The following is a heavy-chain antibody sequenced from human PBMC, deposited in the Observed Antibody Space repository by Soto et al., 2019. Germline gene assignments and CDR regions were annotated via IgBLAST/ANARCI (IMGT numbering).Heavy chain of an antibody. J-gene: IGHJ6*02. CDR2: IIPIFGTA. D-gene: IGHD4-17*01. CDR3: ARDPLNDYGDPKGGMDV. Sequence: ASVKVSCKASGGTFSSYAISGVRQAPGQGLEWMGGIIPIFGTANYAQKFQGRVTITADESTSTAYMELSSLRSEDTAVYYCARDPLNDYGDPKGGMDVWGQGTTVTVSS. V-gene: IGHV1-69*13. CDR1: GGTFSSYA.